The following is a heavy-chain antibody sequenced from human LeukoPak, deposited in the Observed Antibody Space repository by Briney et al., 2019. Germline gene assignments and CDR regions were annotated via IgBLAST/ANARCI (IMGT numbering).Heavy chain of an antibody. D-gene: IGHD5-18*01. CDR2: IDNDGSSS. CDR1: VFTFTRHW. V-gene: IGHV3-74*03. CDR3: ARGGVGSSGYVDYYYYNMDV. Sequence: GGSLRLSCAPSVFTFTRHWIHWVRETPGRGRVWVTRIDNDGSSSTYTDSVKGRFTIPRHSPKNTVYPQINSVREGHPAVYYCARGGVGSSGYVDYYYYNMDVWGKGTAVTVSS. J-gene: IGHJ6*03.